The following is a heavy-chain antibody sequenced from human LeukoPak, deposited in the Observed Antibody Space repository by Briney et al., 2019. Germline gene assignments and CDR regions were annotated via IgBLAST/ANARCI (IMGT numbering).Heavy chain of an antibody. Sequence: ASVKVSCKASGYTFTSYSISWVRQAPGQGLEWMGWISAYNGDTLYAQKVKGRVTVTTDTSTSTANMELRSLKSDDTAVYYCARASYCCGGSCYSDYWGQGTLVTVSS. CDR2: ISAYNGDT. V-gene: IGHV1-18*01. J-gene: IGHJ4*02. CDR1: GYTFTSYS. D-gene: IGHD2-15*01. CDR3: ARASYCCGGSCYSDY.